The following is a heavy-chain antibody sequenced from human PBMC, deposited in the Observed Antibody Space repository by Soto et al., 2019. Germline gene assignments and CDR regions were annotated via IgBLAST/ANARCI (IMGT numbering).Heavy chain of an antibody. V-gene: IGHV3-64*01. CDR2: ISSNGGST. D-gene: IGHD5-12*01. Sequence: GGSLRLSCAASGFTFSSYAMHWVRQAPGKGLEYVSAISSNGGSTYYANSVKGRFTISRDNSKNTLYLQMGSLRAEDMAVYYCAREAWDIVATWMTGAFDIWGQGTMVTVSS. CDR3: AREAWDIVATWMTGAFDI. CDR1: GFTFSSYA. J-gene: IGHJ3*02.